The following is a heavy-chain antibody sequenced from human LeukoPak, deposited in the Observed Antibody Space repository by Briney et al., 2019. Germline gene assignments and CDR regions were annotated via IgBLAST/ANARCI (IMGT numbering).Heavy chain of an antibody. J-gene: IGHJ5*02. CDR1: GGSISSYY. CDR2: IYTSGST. D-gene: IGHD6-13*01. Sequence: SETLSLTCTVSGGSISSYYWSWIRQPAGKGLEWIGRIYTSGSTNYNPSLKSRVTMSVDTSKNQFSLKLSSVTAADTAVYYCAREPYSSSWNKWFDPWGQGTLSPSPQ. V-gene: IGHV4-4*07. CDR3: AREPYSSSWNKWFDP.